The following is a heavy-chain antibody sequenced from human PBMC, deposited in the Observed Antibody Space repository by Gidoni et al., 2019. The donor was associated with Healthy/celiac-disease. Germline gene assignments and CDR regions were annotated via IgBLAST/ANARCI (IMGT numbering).Heavy chain of an antibody. CDR3: AREEFVVVAATPQDAFDI. CDR2: ISYDGSNK. D-gene: IGHD2-15*01. V-gene: IGHV3-30-3*01. CDR1: GFPLSSYA. Sequence: QVQLVEYGGGVVQPGRSLRLSSAASGFPLSSYALHWVRQAPAKGLEWVAVISYDGSNKYYADSVKGRFTISRDKSKNTLYLQMNSLRAEDTAVYYCAREEFVVVAATPQDAFDIWGQGTMVTVSS. J-gene: IGHJ3*02.